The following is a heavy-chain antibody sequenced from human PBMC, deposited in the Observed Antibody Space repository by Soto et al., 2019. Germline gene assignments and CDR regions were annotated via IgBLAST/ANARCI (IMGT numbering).Heavy chain of an antibody. Sequence: GGSLRLSCSTSGFIFSSFAMHWVRQAPGEGQEWVTYISGSGSTIYYADSVKGRFTTSRDNVKNSLYLQMNSLRDEDTAVYYCARSKYIDYWGQGTLVTVSS. J-gene: IGHJ4*02. V-gene: IGHV3-48*02. CDR1: GFIFSSFA. CDR3: ARSKYIDY. D-gene: IGHD4-4*01. CDR2: ISGSGSTI.